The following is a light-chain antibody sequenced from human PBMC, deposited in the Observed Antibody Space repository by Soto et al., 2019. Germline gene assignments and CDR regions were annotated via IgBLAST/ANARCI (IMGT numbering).Light chain of an antibody. CDR2: GAS. Sequence: EIVLTQSPGTLSLSPGERATLSCRASQSLSSTYLAWYQQKPGQAPRLLIYGASSRATGIPDRFSGSGSATDFTLTISRLEPEDFAVYHCQQYGNSPPTFGGGTEVEI. V-gene: IGKV3-20*01. CDR3: QQYGNSPPT. J-gene: IGKJ4*01. CDR1: QSLSSTY.